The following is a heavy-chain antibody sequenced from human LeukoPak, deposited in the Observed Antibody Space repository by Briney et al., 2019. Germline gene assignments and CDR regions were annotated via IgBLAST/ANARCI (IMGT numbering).Heavy chain of an antibody. V-gene: IGHV3-73*01. CDR3: AGDYNFLTGLNY. J-gene: IGHJ4*02. D-gene: IGHD3-9*01. CDR2: IGRQGDSDAT. CDR1: GLTFSGSG. Sequence: PGGSLRLSCAASGLTFSGSGIHWVRQASGKGLEWLGRIGRQGDSDATRYAASLKGKFTNSRVDSRNTAYLQMNSLKTEDTAVYYCAGDYNFLTGLNYWGQGTLVTVSS.